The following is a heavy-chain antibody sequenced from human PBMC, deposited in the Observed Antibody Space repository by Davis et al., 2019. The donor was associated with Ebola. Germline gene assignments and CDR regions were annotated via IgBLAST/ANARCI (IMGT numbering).Heavy chain of an antibody. CDR2: INSDGSST. CDR3: ARDGVYYDFWIGWFDP. J-gene: IGHJ5*02. V-gene: IGHV3-74*01. Sequence: HTGGSLRLSCAASGFTFSSYWMHWVRQAPGKGLVWVSRINSDGSSTSYADSVKGRFTISRDNSKNTPYLQMNSLRAEDTAVYYCARDGVYYDFWIGWFDPWGQGTLVTVSS. D-gene: IGHD3-3*01. CDR1: GFTFSSYW.